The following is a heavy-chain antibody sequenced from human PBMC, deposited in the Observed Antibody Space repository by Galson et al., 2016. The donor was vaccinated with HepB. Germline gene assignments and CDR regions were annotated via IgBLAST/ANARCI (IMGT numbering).Heavy chain of an antibody. D-gene: IGHD1-1*01. J-gene: IGHJ6*03. V-gene: IGHV5-51*01. CDR3: ARQGQHNYSYYMDV. CDR1: GYTFSDYW. CDR2: IYPGDSDT. Sequence: QSGAEVKKPGESLQISCKGSGYTFSDYWIGWVRQMPGKGLEWMGIIYPGDSDTRYRPSFQGQVTISADKSISTVYLQWSSLKASDTAMYYCARQGQHNYSYYMDVWGKGTTVTVSS.